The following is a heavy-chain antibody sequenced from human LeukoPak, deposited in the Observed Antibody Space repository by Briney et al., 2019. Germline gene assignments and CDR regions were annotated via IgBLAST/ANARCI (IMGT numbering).Heavy chain of an antibody. V-gene: IGHV1-2*02. Sequence: ASVKVSCKASGYTFTGYYLHWVRQAPGQGLEWMGWINPKSGGTNYAQKFQGRVTTTRDTSISTAYMELTRLRSDDTAVYYCARGGDFYDSSGYYDDAFDIWGRGTMVTVSS. CDR2: INPKSGGT. CDR3: ARGGDFYDSSGYYDDAFDI. D-gene: IGHD3-22*01. J-gene: IGHJ3*02. CDR1: GYTFTGYY.